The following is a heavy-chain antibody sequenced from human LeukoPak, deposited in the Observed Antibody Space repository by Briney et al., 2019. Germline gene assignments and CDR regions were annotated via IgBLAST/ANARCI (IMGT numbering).Heavy chain of an antibody. D-gene: IGHD6-13*01. V-gene: IGHV4-39*07. CDR3: ARVGRGYSSSFGWFDP. Sequence: SETLSLTCTVSGGSISSSSYYWGWIRQPPGKGLEWIGSIYYSGSTYYNPSLKSRVTISVDTSKNQFSLKLSSVTAADTAVYYCARVGRGYSSSFGWFDPWGQGTLVTVSS. J-gene: IGHJ5*02. CDR1: GGSISSSSYY. CDR2: IYYSGST.